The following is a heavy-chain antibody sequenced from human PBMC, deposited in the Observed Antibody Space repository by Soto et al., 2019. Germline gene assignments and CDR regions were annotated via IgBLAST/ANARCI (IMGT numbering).Heavy chain of an antibody. J-gene: IGHJ4*02. CDR3: ARVGRQQVEGDY. Sequence: EVQLVESGGGLVKPGGSLRLSCAASGFTFSSYSMNWVRQAPGKGLEWVSSISSSSSYIYYADSVKGRFTIPRDNAKNSLDLQMNSLRGEDTAVYYCARVGRQQVEGDYWGQGTLVTVSS. V-gene: IGHV3-21*01. D-gene: IGHD6-13*01. CDR1: GFTFSSYS. CDR2: ISSSSSYI.